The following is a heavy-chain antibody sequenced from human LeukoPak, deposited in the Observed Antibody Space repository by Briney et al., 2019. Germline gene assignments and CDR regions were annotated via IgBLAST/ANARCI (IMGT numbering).Heavy chain of an antibody. J-gene: IGHJ2*01. CDR3: ARDRPEDTATVTGFWYWYFDL. CDR2: IYHSGST. Sequence: PSETLSLTCAVSGGSISSGGYSWSWIRQPPGKGLEWIGYIYHSGSTYYNPSLKSRVTISVDRSKNQFSLKLSSVTAADTAVYYCARDRPEDTATVTGFWYWYFDLWGRGTLVTVSS. D-gene: IGHD5-18*01. CDR1: GGSISSGGYS. V-gene: IGHV4-30-2*01.